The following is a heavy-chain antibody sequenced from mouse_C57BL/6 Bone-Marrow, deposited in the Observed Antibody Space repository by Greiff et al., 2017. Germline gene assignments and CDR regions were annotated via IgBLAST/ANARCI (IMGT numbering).Heavy chain of an antibody. CDR1: GFNIKDDY. CDR3: TTDDPDY. Sequence: VQLQQSVAELVRPGASVKLSCTASGFNIKDDYMHWVKQRPEQGLEWIGWIDPENGDTEYASKFQGKATITADTSSNTAYLQLSSLTSEDTAVYYCTTDDPDYWGQGTTLTVSS. J-gene: IGHJ2*01. CDR2: IDPENGDT. V-gene: IGHV14-4*01. D-gene: IGHD2-3*01.